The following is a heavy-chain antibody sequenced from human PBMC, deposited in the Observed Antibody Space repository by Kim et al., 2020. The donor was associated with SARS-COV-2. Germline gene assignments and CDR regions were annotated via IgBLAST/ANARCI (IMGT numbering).Heavy chain of an antibody. Sequence: SNKYYVDSVKGRFTMSRDNSKTTLYLQRTSLRAEDTAVYYCGGGSYYFDYWGQGTLVTVSS. CDR2: SNK. J-gene: IGHJ4*02. D-gene: IGHD1-26*01. V-gene: IGHV3-30*01. CDR3: GGGSYYFDY.